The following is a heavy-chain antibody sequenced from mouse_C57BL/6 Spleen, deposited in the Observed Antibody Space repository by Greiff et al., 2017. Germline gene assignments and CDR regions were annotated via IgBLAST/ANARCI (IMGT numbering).Heavy chain of an antibody. J-gene: IGHJ3*01. D-gene: IGHD1-1*01. Sequence: VKLMESGAELVRPGTSVTVSCKASGYAFTNYLIEWVKQRPGQGLEWLGVINPGSGGTNYNEKFTGKATLTADKSSSTAYMQLSSLTSEDSAVXFCARDYGSSDEGFAYWGQGTLVTVSA. V-gene: IGHV1-54*01. CDR2: INPGSGGT. CDR3: ARDYGSSDEGFAY. CDR1: GYAFTNYL.